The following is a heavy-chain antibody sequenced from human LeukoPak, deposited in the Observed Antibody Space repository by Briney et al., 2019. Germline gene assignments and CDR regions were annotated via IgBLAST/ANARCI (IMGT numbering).Heavy chain of an antibody. V-gene: IGHV4-34*01. CDR3: AKTSLSDSSGHYYYMDV. D-gene: IGHD3-3*01. Sequence: PSETLSLTCAVYGGSFSGYYWSWIRQPPGKGLEWIGEINHSGSTNYNPSLKSRVTISVDTSKNQFSLKLSSVTAADTALYYCAKTSLSDSSGHYYYMDVWGKGTTVTVSS. CDR2: INHSGST. J-gene: IGHJ6*03. CDR1: GGSFSGYY.